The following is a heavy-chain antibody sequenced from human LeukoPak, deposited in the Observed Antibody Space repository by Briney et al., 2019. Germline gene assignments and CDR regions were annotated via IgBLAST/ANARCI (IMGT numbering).Heavy chain of an antibody. Sequence: GGSLRLSCAASGFTFSDYYMSWIRQAPGKGLEWVSYISSSGSTIYYADSVKGRFTISRDNAKNSLYLQMNSLRAEDTAVYYCARDARGAAAADDPLDVWGQGTTVIVSS. D-gene: IGHD6-13*01. CDR3: ARDARGAAAADDPLDV. CDR1: GFTFSDYY. V-gene: IGHV3-11*01. CDR2: ISSSGSTI. J-gene: IGHJ3*01.